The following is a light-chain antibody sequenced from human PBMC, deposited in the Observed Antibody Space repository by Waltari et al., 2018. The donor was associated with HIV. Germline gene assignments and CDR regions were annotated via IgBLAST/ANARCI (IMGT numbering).Light chain of an antibody. CDR1: NIGSKS. Sequence: SYVLTQPSSVSVAPGQTARITWGGNNIGSKSVHWYQERPGQAPVLVVYDDSDRPSGIPVRFSGSNSGDTATLTISRVEAGDEADYYCQVWDTSSAVFGGGTKLTVL. CDR3: QVWDTSSAV. CDR2: DDS. J-gene: IGLJ2*01. V-gene: IGLV3-21*02.